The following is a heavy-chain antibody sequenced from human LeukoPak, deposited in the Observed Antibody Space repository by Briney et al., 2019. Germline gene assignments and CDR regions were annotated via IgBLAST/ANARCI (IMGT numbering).Heavy chain of an antibody. J-gene: IGHJ4*02. V-gene: IGHV4-39*07. CDR1: GGSISSGSYY. D-gene: IGHD3-22*01. CDR2: IYYSGTT. CDR3: ARDYYYHSTGYLFDY. Sequence: SETLSLTCTVSGGSISSGSYYWGWIRQPPGMGLEWIGSIYYSGTTYYNPSLKSRVTISVDTSKTQFSLKLSSVTAADTAVYYCARDYYYHSTGYLFDYWGQGTLVTVSS.